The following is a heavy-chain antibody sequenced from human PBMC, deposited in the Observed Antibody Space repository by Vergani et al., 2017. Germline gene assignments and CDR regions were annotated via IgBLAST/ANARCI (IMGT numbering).Heavy chain of an antibody. CDR2: IYYSGST. CDR1: GGSISSSSYY. CDR3: ARHTLPWSAAAGSGWFDP. J-gene: IGHJ5*02. D-gene: IGHD6-13*01. Sequence: QLQLQESGPGLVKPSETLSLTCTVSGGSISSSSYYWGWIRQPPGKGLEWIGSIYYSGSTYYNPSLKSRVTISVDTSKNQFSLKLSSVTAADTAVYYCARHTLPWSAAAGSGWFDPWGQGTLVTVSS. V-gene: IGHV4-39*01.